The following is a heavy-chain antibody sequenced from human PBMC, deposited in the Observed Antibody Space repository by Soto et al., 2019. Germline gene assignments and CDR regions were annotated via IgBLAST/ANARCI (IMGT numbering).Heavy chain of an antibody. J-gene: IGHJ6*02. D-gene: IGHD4-17*01. CDR3: AAEGTVTTVMDV. Sequence: QMQLVQSGPEVKKPGTSVKVSCKASGFTSTSSAMQWVRQARGQRLEWIGWIVVGSGNTNYAQKFQERVTITRDMSTSTAYMELSSLRSEDTAVYYCAAEGTVTTVMDVWGQGTTVTVSS. CDR1: GFTSTSSA. V-gene: IGHV1-58*02. CDR2: IVVGSGNT.